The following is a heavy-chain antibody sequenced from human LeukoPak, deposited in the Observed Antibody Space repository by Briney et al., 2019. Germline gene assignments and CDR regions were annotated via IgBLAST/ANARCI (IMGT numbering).Heavy chain of an antibody. V-gene: IGHV3-23*01. CDR2: ISGSGGST. CDR1: GFTFSSYA. CDR3: AKVVYYDFWSGYSTPDAFDI. D-gene: IGHD3-3*01. Sequence: PGGSLRLSCAASGFTFSSYAMSWVRQAPGKGLEWVSAISGSGGSTYYADSVKGRFTISRDNSKNTLYLQMNSLRAEDTAVYYCAKVVYYDFWSGYSTPDAFDIWGQGTMVTVSS. J-gene: IGHJ3*02.